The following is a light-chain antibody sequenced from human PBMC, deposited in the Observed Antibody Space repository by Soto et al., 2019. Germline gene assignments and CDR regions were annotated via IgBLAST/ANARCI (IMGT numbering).Light chain of an antibody. V-gene: IGKV3-20*01. CDR3: QQYGGSPIT. CDR2: AAS. CDR1: QSVSSNF. Sequence: EIVLTQSPATLSLSPGERATLSCRASQSVSSNFLAWFQQQPGQAPRLLIYAASRRVTGIPDRFSGSGSGTDFTLTISSLEPEDFAVYYCQQYGGSPITFGQGTRLEIK. J-gene: IGKJ5*01.